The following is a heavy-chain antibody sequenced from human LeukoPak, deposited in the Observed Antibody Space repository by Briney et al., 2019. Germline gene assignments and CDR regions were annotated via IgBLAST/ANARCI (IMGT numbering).Heavy chain of an antibody. V-gene: IGHV4-30-2*01. J-gene: IGHJ4*02. CDR3: ARGGIVVVAFDY. Sequence: PSETLSLTCTISGGSFSSGDQYWTWIRQPLGKGLEWIGYIYHSGTTFYNPSLESRVTISVDRSKNQFSLKLTSVTAADTAVFYCARGGIVVVAFDYWGQGTLVTVSS. CDR1: GGSFSSGDQY. CDR2: IYHSGTT. D-gene: IGHD3-22*01.